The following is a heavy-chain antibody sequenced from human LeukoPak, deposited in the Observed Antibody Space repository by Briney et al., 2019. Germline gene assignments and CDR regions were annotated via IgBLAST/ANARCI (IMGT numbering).Heavy chain of an antibody. CDR2: IYHSGST. Sequence: SETLSLTCTVYSYSISSGYYWGWIRQPPGKGLEWIGSIYHSGSTYYNPSLKSRVTISVDTSKNQFSLKLSSVTAADTAVYYCARERVDTGMVGSFDYWGQGTLVTVSS. CDR1: SYSISSGYY. CDR3: ARERVDTGMVGSFDY. V-gene: IGHV4-38-2*02. D-gene: IGHD5-18*01. J-gene: IGHJ4*02.